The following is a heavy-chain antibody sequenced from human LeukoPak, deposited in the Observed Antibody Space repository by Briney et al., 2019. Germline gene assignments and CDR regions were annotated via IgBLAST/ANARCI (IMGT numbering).Heavy chain of an antibody. J-gene: IGHJ6*03. CDR3: ASFGVPAALDYYYMDV. V-gene: IGHV4-59*01. Sequence: SETLSLTCTVSGGSISSYYWSWIRQPPGKGLEWIGYIYYSGSTNYNPSLKSRVTISVDTSKNQFSLKLSSVTAADTAVYYCASFGVPAALDYYYMDVWGKGTTVTVPS. CDR2: IYYSGST. CDR1: GGSISSYY. D-gene: IGHD2-2*01.